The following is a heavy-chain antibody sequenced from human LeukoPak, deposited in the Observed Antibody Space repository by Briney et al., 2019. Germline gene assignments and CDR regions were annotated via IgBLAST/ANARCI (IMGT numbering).Heavy chain of an antibody. CDR3: AKDRDSSGWYAWGY. J-gene: IGHJ4*02. Sequence: GGSLRLSCAASGFTFRSYAMSWVRQAPGKGLEWVSAISGSGGSTYYADSVKGRFTVSRDNSKNTLYLQMNSLRAEDTAVYYCAKDRDSSGWYAWGYWGQGTLVTVSS. D-gene: IGHD6-19*01. CDR2: ISGSGGST. V-gene: IGHV3-23*01. CDR1: GFTFRSYA.